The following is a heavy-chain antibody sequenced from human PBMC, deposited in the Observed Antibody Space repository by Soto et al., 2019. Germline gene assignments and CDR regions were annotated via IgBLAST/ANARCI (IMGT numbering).Heavy chain of an antibody. CDR2: ISGSSGST. V-gene: IGHV3-23*01. D-gene: IGHD2-15*01. Sequence: PGGSLRLSCAASGFTFSSYAMSWVRQAPGKGLEWVSAISGSSGSTYYADSVKGRFTISRDNAKNTLYLQMNSLRVEDTGVYYCARDLGVALATLTLDSWGQGTLVTVSS. CDR1: GFTFSSYA. J-gene: IGHJ4*02. CDR3: ARDLGVALATLTLDS.